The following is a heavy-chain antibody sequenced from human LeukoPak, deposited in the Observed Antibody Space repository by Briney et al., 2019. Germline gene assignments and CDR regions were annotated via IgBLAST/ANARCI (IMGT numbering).Heavy chain of an antibody. D-gene: IGHD3-3*01. V-gene: IGHV1-69*04. J-gene: IGHJ4*02. CDR1: GATFSSYT. CDR3: ARDGHYDFWSGYTQPLDY. CDR2: IIPILGIA. Sequence: SVKVSCKASGATFSSYTISWVRQAPGQGLEWMGRIIPILGIANYAQKFQGRVTITADKSTSTAYMELSSLRSEDTAVYYCARDGHYDFWSGYTQPLDYWGQGTLVTVSS.